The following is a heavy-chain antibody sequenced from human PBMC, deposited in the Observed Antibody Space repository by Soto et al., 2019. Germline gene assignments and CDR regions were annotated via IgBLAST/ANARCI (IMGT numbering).Heavy chain of an antibody. V-gene: IGHV4-34*01. CDR2: INHSGST. Sequence: TLSLTCAVYGGSFSGYYWSWIRQPPGKGLEWIGEINHSGSTNYNPSLKSRVTISVDTSKNQFSLKLSSVTAADTAVYYCARDPLSIAARYYYYYGMDVWGQGTTVTV. D-gene: IGHD6-6*01. J-gene: IGHJ6*02. CDR3: ARDPLSIAARYYYYYGMDV. CDR1: GGSFSGYY.